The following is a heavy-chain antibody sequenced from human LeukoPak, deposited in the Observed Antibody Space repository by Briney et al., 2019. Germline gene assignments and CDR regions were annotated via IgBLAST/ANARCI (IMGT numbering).Heavy chain of an antibody. D-gene: IGHD3-3*01. V-gene: IGHV4-39*01. Sequence: SETLSLTCTVSGGSISSSSYHWGWIRQPPGKGLEWIGSIYYSGSTYYNPSLKSRVTISVDTSKNQFSLKLSSVTAADTAVYYCARLANYDFWSGKSYYFDYWGQGTLVTVSS. CDR2: IYYSGST. CDR3: ARLANYDFWSGKSYYFDY. CDR1: GGSISSSSYH. J-gene: IGHJ4*02.